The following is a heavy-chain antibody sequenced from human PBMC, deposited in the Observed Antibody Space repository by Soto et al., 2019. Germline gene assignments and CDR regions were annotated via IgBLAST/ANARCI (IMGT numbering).Heavy chain of an antibody. Sequence: GPGVKKPGASVKVSCKASGYSFSSYGITWVRQAPGQGLEWMGWISPSSGETNYAQKFQGRVTVTTDRSTTTTYLELRSLKSDDTAVYYCARDWHPRFDPWGPGTLVTVSS. V-gene: IGHV1-18*01. CDR1: GYSFSSYG. CDR2: ISPSSGET. J-gene: IGHJ5*02. CDR3: ARDWHPRFDP.